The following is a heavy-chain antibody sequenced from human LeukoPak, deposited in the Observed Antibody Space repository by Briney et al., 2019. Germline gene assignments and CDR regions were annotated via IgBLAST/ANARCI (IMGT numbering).Heavy chain of an antibody. CDR1: GGSISSYY. J-gene: IGHJ4*02. Sequence: SETLSLTCTVSGGSISSYYWSWIRQPPGKGLEWIGYIYYSGSTNYNPSLKSRVTISVDTSKNQFSLKLSSVTATDTAVYYRARDRSGSYYFDYWGQGTLVTVSS. CDR2: IYYSGST. D-gene: IGHD1-26*01. V-gene: IGHV4-59*12. CDR3: ARDRSGSYYFDY.